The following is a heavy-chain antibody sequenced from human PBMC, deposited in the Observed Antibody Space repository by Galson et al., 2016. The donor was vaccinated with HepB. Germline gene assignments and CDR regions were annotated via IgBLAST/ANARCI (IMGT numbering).Heavy chain of an antibody. D-gene: IGHD6-13*01. Sequence: SLRLSCAASGFTFGAHAMHWVRQRPGKGLEWVSGISWNSGAIDSADSVRGRFTISSDNAKNSLDLQMSSLRAEDTALYYCAKDLSGIPYYYSLDVWGLGTTVTVS. J-gene: IGHJ6*02. CDR3: AKDLSGIPYYYSLDV. CDR1: GFTFGAHA. V-gene: IGHV3-9*01. CDR2: ISWNSGAI.